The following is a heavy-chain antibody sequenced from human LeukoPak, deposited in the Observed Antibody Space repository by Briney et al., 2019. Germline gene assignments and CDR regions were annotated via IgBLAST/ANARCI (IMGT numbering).Heavy chain of an antibody. CDR1: GFTFSGYS. Sequence: GGSLRLSCAASGFTFSGYSMNWVRQAPGKGLEWVAVISYVGSNKYYADSVKGRFTISRDNSKNTLYLQMNSLRAEDTAVYYCARVIWLRLGELSLYLDYWGRGTLVTVSS. V-gene: IGHV3-30*03. D-gene: IGHD3-16*02. CDR2: ISYVGSNK. CDR3: ARVIWLRLGELSLYLDY. J-gene: IGHJ4*02.